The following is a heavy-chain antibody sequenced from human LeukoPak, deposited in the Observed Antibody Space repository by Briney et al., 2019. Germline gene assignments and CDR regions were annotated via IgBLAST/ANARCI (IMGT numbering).Heavy chain of an antibody. V-gene: IGHV4-39*01. CDR1: GGSISNSRYY. J-gene: IGHJ5*02. D-gene: IGHD3-10*01. CDR3: ATHFMVRGVRSWFDP. Sequence: SETLSLTCSVSGGSISNSRYYWGWIRPPPGKGLEWIGSLSYSGNTYYNPYLRSRVTMSVDTSKNQFSLKLSSVTVADTALYYCATHFMVRGVRSWFDPWGQGTLVTVSS. CDR2: LSYSGNT.